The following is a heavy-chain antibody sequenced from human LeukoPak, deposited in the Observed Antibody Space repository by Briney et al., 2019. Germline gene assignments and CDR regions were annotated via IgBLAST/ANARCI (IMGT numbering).Heavy chain of an antibody. CDR1: GFTFSSYA. J-gene: IGHJ4*02. CDR3: AKDRDGGSTTTAKGFDY. CDR2: ISMSGGRT. D-gene: IGHD1-26*01. Sequence: GGSLRLSCAASGFTFSSYAMSWVRQAPGKGLEWVSAISMSGGRTYYADSVKGRFTISRDNSKNTLYLQVNSLRAEDTAIYYCAKDRDGGSTTTAKGFDYWGQGTLVTVSS. V-gene: IGHV3-23*01.